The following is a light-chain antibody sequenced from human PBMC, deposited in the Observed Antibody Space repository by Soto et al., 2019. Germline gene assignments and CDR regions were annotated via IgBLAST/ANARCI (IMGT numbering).Light chain of an antibody. V-gene: IGKV1-33*01. Sequence: DIQMTQSPSSLSASVGDRVTITCQASQDISNYLNWYQQKPGKAPKLLIYDASNLETGVPSRFSGSGSGTEFTLTISGLQSEDFAVYYCQQYHNWPRTFGQGTRVEIK. CDR1: QDISNY. CDR3: QQYHNWPRT. J-gene: IGKJ1*01. CDR2: DAS.